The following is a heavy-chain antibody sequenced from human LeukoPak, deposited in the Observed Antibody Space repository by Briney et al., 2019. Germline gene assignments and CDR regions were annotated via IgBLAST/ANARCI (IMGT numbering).Heavy chain of an antibody. V-gene: IGHV3-9*01. CDR2: ISWNSGSI. Sequence: GGSLRLSCAASGFTFDDYAMHWVRQAPGKGLEWVSGISWNSGSIGYADSVKGRFTISRDNSKNTLYLQMNGLRAEDTAVYYCAKDLYLQYCRGSACYLNYYNMDVWGQGTTVAVSS. CDR3: AKDLYLQYCRGSACYLNYYNMDV. CDR1: GFTFDDYA. D-gene: IGHD2-15*01. J-gene: IGHJ6*02.